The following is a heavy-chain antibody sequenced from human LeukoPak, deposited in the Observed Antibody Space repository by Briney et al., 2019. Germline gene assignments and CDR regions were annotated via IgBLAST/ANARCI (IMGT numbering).Heavy chain of an antibody. CDR2: INPSGGST. V-gene: IGHV1-46*01. CDR1: GYTFTSYY. D-gene: IGHD3-9*01. J-gene: IGHJ4*02. Sequence: ASVKVSCKASGYTFTSYYMHWVRQAPGQGLEWMGIINPSGGSTSYAQKFQGRVTMTRDTSTSTVYMELSSLRSEDTAVYYCARDPGPFFSYYDILTGYEPVDYWGQGTLVTVSS. CDR3: ARDPGPFFSYYDILTGYEPVDY.